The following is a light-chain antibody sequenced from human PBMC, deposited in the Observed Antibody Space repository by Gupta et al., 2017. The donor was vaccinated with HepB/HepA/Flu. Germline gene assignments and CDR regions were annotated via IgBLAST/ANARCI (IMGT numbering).Light chain of an antibody. Sequence: EIVLTQSPATLSLSPGERATLSCRSSQSISYYVAWYQQKTGQAPRLLIYDASRRATGIPARFSGSGSGTDFTLIINSLEPEDFAVYYCQQRSDWPRTFGQGTKMEI. CDR2: DAS. CDR1: QSISYY. CDR3: QQRSDWPRT. V-gene: IGKV3-11*01. J-gene: IGKJ1*01.